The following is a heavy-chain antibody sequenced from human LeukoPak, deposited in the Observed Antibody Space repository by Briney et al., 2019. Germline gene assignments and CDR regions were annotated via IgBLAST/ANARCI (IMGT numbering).Heavy chain of an antibody. Sequence: PSQTLSLTCAVSGGSISSGDYYWSWIRQPPGGGLEWLGYIYYSGSTYYNPSLKSRVTISVDTSKNQFSLKLSSVTAADTAVYYCATLGSYFSVIDYWGRGTLVTVSS. J-gene: IGHJ4*02. CDR2: IYYSGST. CDR3: ATLGSYFSVIDY. CDR1: GGSISSGDYY. V-gene: IGHV4-30-4*01. D-gene: IGHD1-26*01.